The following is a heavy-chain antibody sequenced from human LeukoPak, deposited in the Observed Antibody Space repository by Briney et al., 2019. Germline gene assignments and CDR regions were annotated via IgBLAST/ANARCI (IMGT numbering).Heavy chain of an antibody. CDR1: GGTFSSYA. D-gene: IGHD6-13*01. V-gene: IGHV1-69*04. CDR2: IIPILGIA. J-gene: IGHJ6*03. CDR3: ARGGSSSSWYSGYYYYMDV. Sequence: GASVKVSCKASGGTFSSYAISWVRQAPRQGLEWMGRIIPILGIANYAQKFQGRVTITADKSTSTAYMELSSLRSEDTAVYYCARGGSSSSWYSGYYYYMDVWGKGTTVTVSS.